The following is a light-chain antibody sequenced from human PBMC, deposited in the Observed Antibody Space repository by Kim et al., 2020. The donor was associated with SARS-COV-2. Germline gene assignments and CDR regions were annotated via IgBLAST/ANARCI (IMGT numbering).Light chain of an antibody. CDR1: SSDVGAYNY. Sequence: QSALTQPASVSGSPGQSITLSCAGTSSDVGAYNYVSWYQQHPGKAPKLIIYDVNRRPSGVSNRFSGSKSGNTASLTISGLQADDEADYYCCSYTTSSTVIFGGGTKLTVL. V-gene: IGLV2-14*03. J-gene: IGLJ2*01. CDR3: CSYTTSSTVI. CDR2: DVN.